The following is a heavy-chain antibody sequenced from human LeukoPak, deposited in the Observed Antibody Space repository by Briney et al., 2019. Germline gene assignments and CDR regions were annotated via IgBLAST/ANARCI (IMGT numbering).Heavy chain of an antibody. CDR2: IRSKANSYAT. D-gene: IGHD2-8*02. CDR3: ATNRHTGFDY. V-gene: IGHV3-73*01. CDR1: GFTFSGSA. Sequence: PGGSLRLSCAASGFTFSGSAMHWVRQASGKGLEWVGRIRSKANSYATAYAASVKGRFTISRDDSKNTAYLQMNSLKTEDTAVYYCATNRHTGFDYWGQGTLVTVSS. J-gene: IGHJ4*02.